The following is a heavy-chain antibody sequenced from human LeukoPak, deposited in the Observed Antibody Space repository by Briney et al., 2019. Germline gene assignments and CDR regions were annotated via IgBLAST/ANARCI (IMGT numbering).Heavy chain of an antibody. CDR1: GFTLSSYW. Sequence: GGSLRLSCAASGFTLSSYWMSWVRQAPGKGLEWVANIKQDGSEKHYVDSVKGRFTISRDNAKNSLYLQMNSLRAEDTAVYYCARSIAAAFDFWGQGILVTVSS. CDR2: IKQDGSEK. CDR3: ARSIAAAFDF. V-gene: IGHV3-7*01. D-gene: IGHD6-13*01. J-gene: IGHJ4*02.